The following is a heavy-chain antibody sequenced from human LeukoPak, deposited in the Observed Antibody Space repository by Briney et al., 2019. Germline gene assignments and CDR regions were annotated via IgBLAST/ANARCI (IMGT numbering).Heavy chain of an antibody. V-gene: IGHV1-2*02. CDR3: ATQVGQTDIVVVPPAILDS. CDR2: INPNSGGT. D-gene: IGHD2-2*01. J-gene: IGHJ4*02. Sequence: ASVKVSCKASGYTFTGYYMHWVRQAPGQGLEWMGWINPNSGGTNYAQKFQGRVTMTRDTSISTAYMELSRLRSDDTAVYYCATQVGQTDIVVVPPAILDSWAQGPLAPVSS. CDR1: GYTFTGYY.